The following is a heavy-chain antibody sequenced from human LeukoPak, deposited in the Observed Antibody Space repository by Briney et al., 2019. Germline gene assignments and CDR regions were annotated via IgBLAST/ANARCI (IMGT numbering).Heavy chain of an antibody. Sequence: GESLKISCQGSGYNFTNYWIAWVRQMPGKGLEYMGIIFPGDSDTRYSLAFQGQVTISADKSNNTAYLRWTSLEASDTALYYCARHLPTVTLDAFDIWGPGTMVTAS. CDR3: ARHLPTVTLDAFDI. D-gene: IGHD4-17*01. CDR1: GYNFTNYW. V-gene: IGHV5-51*01. CDR2: IFPGDSDT. J-gene: IGHJ3*02.